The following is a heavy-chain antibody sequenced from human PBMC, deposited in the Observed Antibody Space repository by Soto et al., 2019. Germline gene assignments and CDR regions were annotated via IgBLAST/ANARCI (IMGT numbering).Heavy chain of an antibody. J-gene: IGHJ5*02. Sequence: RSLTCTVSGGSITSYYWSWIRQPPGKGLEWIGYIYYSGSTNYNPSLKSRVTISVDTSKNQFSLKLSSVTAADTAVYYCARALYYYDSSGYPNWFDPWGQGTLVTVSS. D-gene: IGHD3-22*01. CDR3: ARALYYYDSSGYPNWFDP. CDR1: GGSITSYY. CDR2: IYYSGST. V-gene: IGHV4-59*01.